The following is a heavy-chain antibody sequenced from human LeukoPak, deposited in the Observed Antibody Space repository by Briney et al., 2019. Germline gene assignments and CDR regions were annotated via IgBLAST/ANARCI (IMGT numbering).Heavy chain of an antibody. D-gene: IGHD3-22*01. CDR1: GFTFSSYG. CDR2: IRYDGSNK. V-gene: IGHV3-30*02. J-gene: IGHJ5*02. CDR3: AKDEGYYYDSSGYYESDP. Sequence: PGRSLRLSCAASGFTFSSYGMHWVRQAPGKGLEWVAFIRYDGSNKYYADSVKGRFTISRDNSKNTLYLQMNSLRAEDTAVYYCAKDEGYYYDSSGYYESDPWGQGTLVTVSS.